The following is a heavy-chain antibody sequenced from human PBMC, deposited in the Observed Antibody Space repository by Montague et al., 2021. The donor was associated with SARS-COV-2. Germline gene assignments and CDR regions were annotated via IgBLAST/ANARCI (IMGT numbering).Heavy chain of an antibody. D-gene: IGHD3-10*01. CDR2: XDWNDDK. CDR1: GFSLSTSGIG. J-gene: IGHJ4*02. V-gene: IGHV2-70*11. Sequence: PALVKPTQTLTLTCTFSGFSLSTSGIGVSWIRQPPGKALEWLARXDWNDDKYYSTSLKTRLTISKDTSKNQVVLTMTNMDPVDTATYYCARIKYGSGMEFDYWGQGTLVTVSS. CDR3: ARIKYGSGMEFDY.